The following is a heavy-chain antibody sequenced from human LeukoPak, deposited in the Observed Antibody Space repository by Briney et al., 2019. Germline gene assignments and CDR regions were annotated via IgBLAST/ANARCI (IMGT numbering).Heavy chain of an antibody. Sequence: PGGSLRLSRTASGFSFSGHWMHWARQLPGKGLVWVSPISPTGSTTSYADSVKGRFTVSRDNAKNTLYLQVNNLRAEDTAVYYCARGPNSNWSGLDFWGQGTLLTVSS. J-gene: IGHJ4*02. CDR2: ISPTGSTT. V-gene: IGHV3-74*01. CDR1: GFSFSGHW. D-gene: IGHD6-6*01. CDR3: ARGPNSNWSGLDF.